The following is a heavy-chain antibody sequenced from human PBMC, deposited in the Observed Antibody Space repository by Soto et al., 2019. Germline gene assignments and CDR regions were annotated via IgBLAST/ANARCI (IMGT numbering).Heavy chain of an antibody. CDR3: ARAITGTTGHLGFDP. J-gene: IGHJ5*02. CDR1: GGSVSSGSYY. D-gene: IGHD1-7*01. CDR2: IYYSGST. V-gene: IGHV4-61*01. Sequence: SETLSLTCTVSGGSVSSGSYYWSWIRQPPGKGLEWIGYIYYSGSTNYNPSLKSRVTISVDTSKNQFSLKLSSATAADTAVYYCARAITGTTGHLGFDPWGQGALVTVSS.